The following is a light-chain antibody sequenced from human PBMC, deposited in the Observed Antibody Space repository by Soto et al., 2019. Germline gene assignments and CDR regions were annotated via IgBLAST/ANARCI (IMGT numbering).Light chain of an antibody. CDR3: SSYTASTPFYV. Sequence: QSALTQPASVSGSPGQSFTISCTGARTDVDGHDYVSWYQQHPGQAPKLIIFDVHNRPSGVSSRFSGSKSGDTASLTISGLRAEDDGDYYCSSYTASTPFYVFGTGTKVTVL. V-gene: IGLV2-14*03. J-gene: IGLJ1*01. CDR2: DVH. CDR1: RTDVDGHDY.